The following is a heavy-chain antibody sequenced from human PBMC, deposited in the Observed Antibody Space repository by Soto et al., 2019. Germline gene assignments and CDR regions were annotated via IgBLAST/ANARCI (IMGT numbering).Heavy chain of an antibody. CDR1: GFIFSDYP. Sequence: EVQLLESGGDLVQPGGSLRLSCVASGFIFSDYPMTWVRQAPGKGLEWVSTIGVSGADTYYADSVKGRFTITRDNSKNTVYVQMTSLRAEDTAVYYCAKRAGTGVWWFFDHWGQGALVDVSS. CDR2: IGVSGADT. CDR3: AKRAGTGVWWFFDH. J-gene: IGHJ4*02. V-gene: IGHV3-23*01. D-gene: IGHD2-21*01.